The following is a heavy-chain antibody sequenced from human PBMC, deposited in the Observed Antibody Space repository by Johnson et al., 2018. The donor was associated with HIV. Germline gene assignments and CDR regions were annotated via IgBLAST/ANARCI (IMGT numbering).Heavy chain of an antibody. CDR1: GFTVNGNY. D-gene: IGHD3-16*01. Sequence: VQLVESGGGLVQPGGSLRLSCAVSGFTVNGNYMSWVRQAPGKGLEWVSVIYSGDTTYYADSVKGRFTISRDNSKNTLYLQMNSLRAEDTAVYYCARGGKRVMAAFDIWGQGTMVTVSS. CDR3: ARGGKRVMAAFDI. J-gene: IGHJ3*02. V-gene: IGHV3-66*02. CDR2: IYSGDTT.